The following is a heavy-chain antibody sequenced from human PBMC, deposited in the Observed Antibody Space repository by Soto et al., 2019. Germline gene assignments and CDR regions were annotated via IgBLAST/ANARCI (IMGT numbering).Heavy chain of an antibody. J-gene: IGHJ4*02. Sequence: SETLSLTCTVSGGSMSSYYWSWIRQPPGKGLEWIAYMYYSGSTKYNPSLKSRVTISVDTSKNQFSLKLSSVTAADTAVYYCAALRYCGGGRCLDYWGQGTLVTVSS. CDR1: GGSMSSYY. CDR2: MYYSGST. CDR3: AALRYCGGGRCLDY. V-gene: IGHV4-59*01. D-gene: IGHD2-15*01.